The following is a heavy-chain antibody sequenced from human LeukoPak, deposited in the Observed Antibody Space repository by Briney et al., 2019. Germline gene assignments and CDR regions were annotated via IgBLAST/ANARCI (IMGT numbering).Heavy chain of an antibody. Sequence: GGSLRLSCAASGFTFSSYSMNWVRQAPGKGLEWGSSISSSSSYIYYADSVKGRFTISRDNAKSSLYLQMNSLRAEDTAVYYCARGAGYCSSTSCPLYYYYGMDVWGQGTTVTVSS. D-gene: IGHD2-2*01. J-gene: IGHJ6*02. V-gene: IGHV3-21*01. CDR1: GFTFSSYS. CDR2: ISSSSSYI. CDR3: ARGAGYCSSTSCPLYYYYGMDV.